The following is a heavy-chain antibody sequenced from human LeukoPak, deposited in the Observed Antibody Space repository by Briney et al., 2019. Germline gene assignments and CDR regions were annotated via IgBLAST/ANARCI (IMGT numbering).Heavy chain of an antibody. J-gene: IGHJ3*02. D-gene: IGHD3-22*01. V-gene: IGHV3-74*01. CDR3: ARVSRHYYDSSGPSAFDI. Sequence: GGSLRLSCAASGNYWMHWVRQAPGKGLVWVSHINSDGSWTSYADSVKGRFTISRDNAKNSLYLQMNSLRAEDTAVYFCARVSRHYYDSSGPSAFDIWGQGTMVTVSS. CDR1: GNYW. CDR2: INSDGSWT.